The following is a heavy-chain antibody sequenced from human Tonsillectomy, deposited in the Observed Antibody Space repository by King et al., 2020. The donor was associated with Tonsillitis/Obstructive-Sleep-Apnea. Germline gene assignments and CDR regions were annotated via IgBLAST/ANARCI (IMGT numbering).Heavy chain of an antibody. CDR1: GGTFSSYA. J-gene: IGHJ6*03. Sequence: VQLVQSGAEVKKPGSSVKVSCKASGGTFSSYAISWVRQAPGQGLEWMGRIIPILGIANYAQKFQGRVTITADKSTSTAYMELSSLRSEDTAVYHCARDHYYGSGSSNYYMDVWGKGTTVTVSS. V-gene: IGHV1-69*04. CDR2: IIPILGIA. D-gene: IGHD3-10*01. CDR3: ARDHYYGSGSSNYYMDV.